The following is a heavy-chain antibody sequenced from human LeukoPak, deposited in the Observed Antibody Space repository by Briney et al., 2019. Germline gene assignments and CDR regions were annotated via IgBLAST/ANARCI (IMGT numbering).Heavy chain of an antibody. CDR1: GFTFSSYA. Sequence: GGSLRLSCAASGFTFSSYAMSWVRQAPGMGLEWVSSIFSTSTYIYYADSVKGRFTISRDNAKNSLYLEMNSLRAEDTAVYYCARDVCSGGSCYSDSWGLGTLVTVSS. CDR3: ARDVCSGGSCYSDS. V-gene: IGHV3-21*01. D-gene: IGHD2-15*01. J-gene: IGHJ4*03. CDR2: IFSTSTYI.